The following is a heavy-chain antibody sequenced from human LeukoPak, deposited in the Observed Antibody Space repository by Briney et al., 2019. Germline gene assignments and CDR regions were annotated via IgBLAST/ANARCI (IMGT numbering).Heavy chain of an antibody. CDR1: GYTFTNYW. Sequence: GESLKISCKGSGYTFTNYWIGWVRQMPGKGLEWMGIVYPGDSDIRYSPSFQGQVTISADKSISTAYLQWNSLKASDTAIYYCARDRDRYGGTDYWGQGTLVTVSS. CDR3: ARDRDRYGGTDY. D-gene: IGHD2-21*01. CDR2: VYPGDSDI. V-gene: IGHV5-51*01. J-gene: IGHJ4*02.